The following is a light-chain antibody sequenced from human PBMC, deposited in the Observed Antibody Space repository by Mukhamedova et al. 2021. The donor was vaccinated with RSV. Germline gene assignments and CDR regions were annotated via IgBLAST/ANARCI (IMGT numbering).Light chain of an antibody. Sequence: WERATLSCRASQSVSSSYLAWYQQKPGQAPRLLIYGASSRATGIPDRFSGSGSGTDFTLTISRLEPEDFAVYYCQQYGSSPLTFGG. CDR2: GAS. V-gene: IGKV3-20*01. CDR3: QQYGSSPLT. CDR1: QSVSSSY. J-gene: IGKJ4*01.